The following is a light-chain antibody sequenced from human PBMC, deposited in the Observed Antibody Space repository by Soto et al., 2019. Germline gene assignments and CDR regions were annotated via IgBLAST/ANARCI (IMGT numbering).Light chain of an antibody. Sequence: QSVLTQPPSVSGAPGQRVTISCTGSSSNIGAGYDVHWYQQLPGTAPKLLISGNSNRPSGVPDRFSGSKSGTSASLAITGLQAEDEADYYCLSYDSSLSDSYVFGSGTKLTVL. CDR2: GNS. CDR1: SSNIGAGYD. CDR3: LSYDSSLSDSYV. J-gene: IGLJ1*01. V-gene: IGLV1-40*01.